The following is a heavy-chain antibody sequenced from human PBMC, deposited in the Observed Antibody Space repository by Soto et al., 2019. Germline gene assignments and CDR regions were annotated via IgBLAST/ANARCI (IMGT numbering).Heavy chain of an antibody. V-gene: IGHV3-23*01. CDR3: AKVERSTVTTVNYFDY. D-gene: IGHD4-17*01. J-gene: IGHJ4*02. CDR1: GFTFSSYA. Sequence: GGSLRLSCAASGFTFSSYAMSWVRQAPGKGLEWVSAISGSGGSTYYADSVKGRFTISRDNSKNTLYLQMNSLRAEDTAVYYCAKVERSTVTTVNYFDYWGQGTLVTVSS. CDR2: ISGSGGST.